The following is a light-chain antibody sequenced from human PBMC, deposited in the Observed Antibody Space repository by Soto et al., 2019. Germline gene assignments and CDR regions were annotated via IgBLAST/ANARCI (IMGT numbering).Light chain of an antibody. CDR1: QSVLNSSNNKNY. Sequence: DIVMTQSPNSLAVSLGERATINCKSSQSVLNSSNNKNYLAWYQQKPGQPPKLLIYWASTRESGVPDRFSGGGSGTDFSLPIRSLQAEDVAVYYCQQYYSTPYTFGPGTKVDI. CDR2: WAS. V-gene: IGKV4-1*01. CDR3: QQYYSTPYT. J-gene: IGKJ3*01.